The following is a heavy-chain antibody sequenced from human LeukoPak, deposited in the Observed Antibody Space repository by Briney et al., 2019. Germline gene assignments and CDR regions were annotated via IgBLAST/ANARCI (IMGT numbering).Heavy chain of an antibody. CDR2: ISWNSGSI. J-gene: IGHJ4*02. Sequence: GGSLRLSCAASGFTFDDYAMHSVRQAPGKGLEWVSGISWNSGSIGYADSVKGRFTISRDNAKNSLYLQMNSLRAEDTAVYYCASRTMSGYYFDYWGQGTLVTVSS. D-gene: IGHD1-14*01. V-gene: IGHV3-9*01. CDR3: ASRTMSGYYFDY. CDR1: GFTFDDYA.